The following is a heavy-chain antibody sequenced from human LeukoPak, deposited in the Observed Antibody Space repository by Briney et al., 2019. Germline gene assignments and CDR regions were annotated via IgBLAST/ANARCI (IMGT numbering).Heavy chain of an antibody. CDR2: IYPGDSDT. V-gene: IGHV5-51*01. J-gene: IGHJ4*02. Sequence: GESLQISCKGSGYSFTSYWIGWVRQMPGKGLEWMGIIYPGDSDTRYSPSFQGQVTISADKSISTAYLQWSSLKASDTAMYYCARQGRYYYDSSGYYSTFVYWGQGTLVTVSS. CDR3: ARQGRYYYDSSGYYSTFVY. D-gene: IGHD3-22*01. CDR1: GYSFTSYW.